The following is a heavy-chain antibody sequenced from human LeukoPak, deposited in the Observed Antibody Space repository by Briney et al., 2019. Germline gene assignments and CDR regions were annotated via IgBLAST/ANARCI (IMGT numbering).Heavy chain of an antibody. CDR1: GFTFSSYG. CDR3: ARGYRSSWEGYYFDY. J-gene: IGHJ4*02. V-gene: IGHV3-23*01. D-gene: IGHD6-13*01. CDR2: ISGSGGST. Sequence: GGTLRLSCAASGFTFSSYGMSWVRQAPGKGLEWVSAISGSGGSTYYADSVKGRFTISRDNSKNTLYLQMNSLRAVDTAVYYCARGYRSSWEGYYFDYWGQGTLVTVSS.